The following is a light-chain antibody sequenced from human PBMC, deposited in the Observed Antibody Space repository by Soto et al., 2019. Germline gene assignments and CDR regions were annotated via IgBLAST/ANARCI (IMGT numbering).Light chain of an antibody. CDR1: QSVSSN. V-gene: IGKV3-15*01. CDR2: GAS. J-gene: IGKJ4*01. CDR3: QQYNDWPLT. Sequence: EIVMTQSPATLSVSPGERATLSCRASQSVSSNLAWYQQKPGQGPRLLIYGASTRASEIPGRFSGSGSGTEFTLTISSLQSEDFAAYYCQQYNDWPLTFGGGTKVEIK.